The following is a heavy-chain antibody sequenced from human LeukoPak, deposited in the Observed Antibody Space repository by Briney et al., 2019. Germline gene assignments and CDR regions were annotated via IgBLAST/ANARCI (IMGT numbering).Heavy chain of an antibody. J-gene: IGHJ1*01. Sequence: PGGSLRLSCAASGFTFSGYSMNWVRQAPGKGLEWVAVISYDGSNKYYADSVKGRFTISRDNSKNTLYLQMNSLRAEDTAVYYCARKFCSSTSCYPSEYFQHWGQGTLVTVSS. CDR3: ARKFCSSTSCYPSEYFQH. CDR2: ISYDGSNK. V-gene: IGHV3-30*03. D-gene: IGHD2-2*01. CDR1: GFTFSGYS.